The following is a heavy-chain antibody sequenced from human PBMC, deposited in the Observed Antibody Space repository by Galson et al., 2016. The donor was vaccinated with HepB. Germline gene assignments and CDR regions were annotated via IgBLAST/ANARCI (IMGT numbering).Heavy chain of an antibody. Sequence: ETLSLTCTVSGSSISGYSLSWIRQPPGKGLEWIGYIYYSGRTHYNPSLKSRVTISVDTSKNQFSLKLSSVTAADTAVYYCARDASGGWYGFHYGMDVWGQGTTVTVSS. CDR3: ARDASGGWYGFHYGMDV. CDR1: GSSISGYS. D-gene: IGHD6-19*01. J-gene: IGHJ6*02. V-gene: IGHV4-59*01. CDR2: IYYSGRT.